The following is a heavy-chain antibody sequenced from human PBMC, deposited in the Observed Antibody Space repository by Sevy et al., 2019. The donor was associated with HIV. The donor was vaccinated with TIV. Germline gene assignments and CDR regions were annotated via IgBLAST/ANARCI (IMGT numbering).Heavy chain of an antibody. V-gene: IGHV3-48*03. CDR3: ARVDANYDKGFDP. CDR1: GFTFSSYE. D-gene: IGHD3-22*01. CDR2: ISSSGTTI. Sequence: GESLKISCEASGFTFSSYEMNWVRQAPGKGLEWVSYISSSGTTIKYADSVKGRVTISRDNAKNSLYMQMNSLRAEDTAVYYCARVDANYDKGFDPWGQGTLVTVSS. J-gene: IGHJ5*02.